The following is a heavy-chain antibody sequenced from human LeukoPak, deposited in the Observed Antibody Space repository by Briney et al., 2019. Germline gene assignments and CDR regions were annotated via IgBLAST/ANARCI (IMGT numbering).Heavy chain of an antibody. J-gene: IGHJ4*02. CDR3: ARDRGEQQLVRPFDY. V-gene: IGHV3-30-3*01. CDR2: ISYDGSNK. Sequence: GGSLRLSCAASGFTFSSYAMHWVRQAPGKGLEWVAVISYDGSNKYYADSVKGRFTISRDNSKNTLYLQMNSLRAEDTAVYYCARDRGEQQLVRPFDYWGQGTLVTVSS. D-gene: IGHD6-13*01. CDR1: GFTFSSYA.